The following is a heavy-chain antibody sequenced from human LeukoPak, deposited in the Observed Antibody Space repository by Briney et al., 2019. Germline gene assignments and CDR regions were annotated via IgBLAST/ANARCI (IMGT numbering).Heavy chain of an antibody. V-gene: IGHV3-30*02. J-gene: IGHJ4*02. CDR2: IRYDGSNK. CDR3: AKDELVYCGGDCYPRSGFDY. Sequence: PGGSLRLSCAASGFTFSSHGMHWVRQAPGKGLEWVAFIRYDGSNKYYADSVKGRFTISRDNSKNTLYLQMNSLRAEDTAVYYCAKDELVYCGGDCYPRSGFDYWGQGTLVTVSS. D-gene: IGHD2-21*01. CDR1: GFTFSSHG.